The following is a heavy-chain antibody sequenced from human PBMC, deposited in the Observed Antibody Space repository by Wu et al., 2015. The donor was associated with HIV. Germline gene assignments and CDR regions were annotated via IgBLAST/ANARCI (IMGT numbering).Heavy chain of an antibody. J-gene: IGHJ5*02. V-gene: IGHV1-8*01. Sequence: QVQLVQSGAEVKKPGASVKVSCKASGYTFTSYDINWVRQATGQGLEWVGWMNPNSGNTGYAQKFQGRVTMTRNTSISTAYMELSSLRSEDTAVYYCARGILLWFGESWFDPWAREPWSPSPQ. CDR3: ARGILLWFGESWFDP. CDR1: GYTFTSYD. CDR2: MNPNSGNT. D-gene: IGHD3-10*01.